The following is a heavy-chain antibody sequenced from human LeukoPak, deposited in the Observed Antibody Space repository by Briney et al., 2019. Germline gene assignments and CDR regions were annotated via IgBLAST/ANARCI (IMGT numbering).Heavy chain of an antibody. V-gene: IGHV3-30*04. Sequence: PGGSLRLSCAASGFTFSSYAMHWVRQAPGKGLEWVAVISYDGSNKYYADSVKGRFTISRDNSKNTLYLQMNSLRAEDTAVYYCARVDVHHFYAFDIWGQGTMVTVSS. J-gene: IGHJ3*02. CDR2: ISYDGSNK. CDR3: ARVDVHHFYAFDI. CDR1: GFTFSSYA. D-gene: IGHD1-14*01.